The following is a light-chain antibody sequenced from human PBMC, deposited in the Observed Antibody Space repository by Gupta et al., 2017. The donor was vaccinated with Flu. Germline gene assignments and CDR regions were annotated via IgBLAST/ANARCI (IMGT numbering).Light chain of an antibody. Sequence: EIVLTQSPATLSLSPGERATLSCRASQSINNYLAWYQQKPGQAPRLLIYHASNRATGIPARFSGSGSGTDFTLTISSLEPEDFAVYYCQQRGNRPPGHIFGGGTKVEIK. J-gene: IGKJ4*01. V-gene: IGKV3-11*01. CDR3: QQRGNRPPGHI. CDR2: HAS. CDR1: QSINNY.